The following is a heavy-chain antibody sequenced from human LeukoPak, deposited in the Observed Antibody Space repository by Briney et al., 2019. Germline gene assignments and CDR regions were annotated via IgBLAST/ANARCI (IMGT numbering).Heavy chain of an antibody. D-gene: IGHD6-13*01. Sequence: GASVKVSCKAFGYTFIDYYMHWVRQAPGQGLEWMGWINPNSGGTNYAQKFQGRVTMTRDTSISTAYMELSRLRSDDTAVYYCARPGQYSSPLECQHWGQGTLVTVSS. J-gene: IGHJ1*01. CDR3: ARPGQYSSPLECQH. V-gene: IGHV1-2*02. CDR1: GYTFIDYY. CDR2: INPNSGGT.